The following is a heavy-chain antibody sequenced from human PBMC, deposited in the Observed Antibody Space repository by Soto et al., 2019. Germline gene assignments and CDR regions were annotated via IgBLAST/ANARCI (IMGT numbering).Heavy chain of an antibody. CDR2: IIPIFGTA. J-gene: IGHJ6*02. V-gene: IGHV1-69*06. CDR1: GGTFSSYA. Sequence: ASVKVSCKASGGTFSSYAISWVRQAPGQGLEWMGGIIPIFGTANYAQKFQGRVTITADKSTSTAYMELSSLRSEDTAVYYCARDLGYCSSTSCYSYYYYGMDVWGQGTTVTV. D-gene: IGHD2-2*01. CDR3: ARDLGYCSSTSCYSYYYYGMDV.